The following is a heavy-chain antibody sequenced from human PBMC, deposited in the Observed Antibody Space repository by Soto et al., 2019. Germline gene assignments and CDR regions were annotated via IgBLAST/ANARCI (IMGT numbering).Heavy chain of an antibody. CDR1: GGTFSSYA. CDR2: IIPIFGTA. V-gene: IGHV1-69*13. J-gene: IGHJ6*02. Sequence: SVKVSCKASGGTFSSYAISWVRQAPGQGLEWMGGIIPIFGTANYAQKFQGRVTITADESTSTAYMELSSLRSEDTAVYYCARGPLVVVTATNPVDYYYYGMDVWGQGTTVTVS. D-gene: IGHD2-21*02. CDR3: ARGPLVVVTATNPVDYYYYGMDV.